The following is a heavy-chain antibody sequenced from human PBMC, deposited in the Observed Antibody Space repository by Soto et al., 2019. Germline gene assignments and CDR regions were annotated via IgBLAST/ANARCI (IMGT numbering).Heavy chain of an antibody. V-gene: IGHV4-61*01. Sequence: PSETLSLTCTVSGGSVSSGSYYWSWTRQPPGKGLECIGYIYYSGSTNYNPSLKSRVTISVDTSKNQFSLKLSSVTAADTAVYYCARVWGGAFDIWGQGTMVTVSS. CDR3: ARVWGGAFDI. D-gene: IGHD3-10*01. CDR2: IYYSGST. CDR1: GGSVSSGSYY. J-gene: IGHJ3*02.